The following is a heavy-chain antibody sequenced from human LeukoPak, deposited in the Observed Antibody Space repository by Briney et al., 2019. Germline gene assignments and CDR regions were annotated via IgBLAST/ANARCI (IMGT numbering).Heavy chain of an antibody. CDR1: GFTFTSYA. CDR2: ISYDGRTK. V-gene: IGHV3-30*04. J-gene: IGHJ4*02. Sequence: PGRPLLLSCAASGFTFTSYAIHWVRQAPGKGLEWVAVISYDGRTKYYADSVTGRFTISRYNSKNTLYLQMNSLRAEDTSVYYCARVLSSRNSGWGYFDYWGQGTLVTVSS. D-gene: IGHD3-22*01. CDR3: ARVLSSRNSGWGYFDY.